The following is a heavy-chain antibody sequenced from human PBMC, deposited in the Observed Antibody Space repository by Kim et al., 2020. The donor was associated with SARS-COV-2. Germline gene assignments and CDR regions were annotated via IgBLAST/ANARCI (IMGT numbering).Heavy chain of an antibody. J-gene: IGHJ5*02. CDR3: ARAPSTLTGSHWFDP. V-gene: IGHV4-39*07. D-gene: IGHD3-9*01. CDR1: GGSISSSSYY. CDR2: IYYSGST. Sequence: SETLSLTCTVSGGSISSSSYYWGWIRQPPGKGLEWIGSIYYSGSTYYNPSLKSRVTISVDTSKNQFSLKLSSVTAADTAVYYCARAPSTLTGSHWFDPWGQGTLVTVSS.